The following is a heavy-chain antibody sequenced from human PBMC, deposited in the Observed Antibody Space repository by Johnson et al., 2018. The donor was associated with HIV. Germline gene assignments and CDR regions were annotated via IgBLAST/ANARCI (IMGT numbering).Heavy chain of an antibody. CDR2: ISSNGGRT. CDR3: VRDQIESITGKEAGAFDI. J-gene: IGHJ3*02. Sequence: VQLVESGGEWVQRGGYVKLLCAASGLTFSSYVMHWVRQAPGKGLEYVSAISSNGGRTSYANSVKGRFTISRDNSKNTLSLHIGNLLSENMTVYYCVRDQIESITGKEAGAFDIWGLGTMVTVSS. V-gene: IGHV3-64*01. CDR1: GLTFSSYV. D-gene: IGHD1-20*01.